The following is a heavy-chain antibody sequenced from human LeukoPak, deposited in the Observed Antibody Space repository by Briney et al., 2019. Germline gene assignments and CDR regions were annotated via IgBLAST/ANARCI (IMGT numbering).Heavy chain of an antibody. V-gene: IGHV4-38-2*02. Sequence: SETLSLTGTVSDYSINSDYYWGWIRQPPGKGLEWIGNVYHSGNTYYNPSLKSRVTISIDASKNQFSLKLSSVTAADTAVYYCARTTEGGYTYDYFYYYYMDVWGKGTTVTISS. CDR2: VYHSGNT. D-gene: IGHD5-18*01. J-gene: IGHJ6*03. CDR3: ARTTEGGYTYDYFYYYYMDV. CDR1: DYSINSDYY.